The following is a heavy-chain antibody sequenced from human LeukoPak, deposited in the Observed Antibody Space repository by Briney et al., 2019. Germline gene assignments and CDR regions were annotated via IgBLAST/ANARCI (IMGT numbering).Heavy chain of an antibody. CDR3: ARVWPYSSSWYFGNWFDP. CDR1: GYSISSGYY. V-gene: IGHV4-38-2*01. CDR2: IYHSGSA. D-gene: IGHD6-13*01. Sequence: SETLSLTCAVSGYSISSGYYWGWIRQPPGKGLEWIGSIYHSGSAYYNPSLKSRVTISVDTSKNQFSLKLSSVTAADTAVYYCARVWPYSSSWYFGNWFDPWGQGTLVTVSS. J-gene: IGHJ5*02.